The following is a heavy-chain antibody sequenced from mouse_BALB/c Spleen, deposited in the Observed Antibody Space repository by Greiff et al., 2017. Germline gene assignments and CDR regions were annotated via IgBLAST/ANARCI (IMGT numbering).Heavy chain of an antibody. V-gene: IGHV1S137*01. CDR3: ARPVVATDWYFDV. CDR2: ISTYYGDA. CDR1: GYTFTDYA. D-gene: IGHD1-1*01. J-gene: IGHJ1*01. Sequence: QVQLQQSGAELVRPGVSVKISCKGSGYTFTDYAMHWVKQSHAKSLEWIGVISTYYGDASCNQKFKGKATMTVDKSSSTAYMELARLTSEDSAIYYCARPVVATDWYFDVWGAGTTVTVSS.